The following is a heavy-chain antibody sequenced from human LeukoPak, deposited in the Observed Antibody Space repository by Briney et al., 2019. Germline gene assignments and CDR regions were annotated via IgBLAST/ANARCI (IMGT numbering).Heavy chain of an antibody. Sequence: SVKVSCKASGGTFSSNTISWVRQAPGQGLECMGGIIPIFGTANYAQKFQGRVTITADESTSTAYMELSSLRYEDTAVYYCARGTQVIAAAGHKNFDYWGQGTLVTVSS. CDR2: IIPIFGTA. CDR3: ARGTQVIAAAGHKNFDY. J-gene: IGHJ4*02. D-gene: IGHD6-13*01. CDR1: GGTFSSNT. V-gene: IGHV1-69*13.